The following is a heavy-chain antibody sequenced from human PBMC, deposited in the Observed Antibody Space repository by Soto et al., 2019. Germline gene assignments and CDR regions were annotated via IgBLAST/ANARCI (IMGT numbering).Heavy chain of an antibody. Sequence: SQTLSLTCAISGDSVSSNAAAWNRIRQSPSRGLEWLGRTYYRSKWYNDYEVFVKSRITINPDTTKNQFSLQLDSVTPEDTAVYYCARVSSGRNYRKADYYYYGIDVWGQGTTVTVSS. J-gene: IGHJ6*02. D-gene: IGHD1-26*01. CDR2: TYYRSKWYN. V-gene: IGHV6-1*01. CDR3: ARVSSGRNYRKADYYYYGIDV. CDR1: GDSVSSNAAA.